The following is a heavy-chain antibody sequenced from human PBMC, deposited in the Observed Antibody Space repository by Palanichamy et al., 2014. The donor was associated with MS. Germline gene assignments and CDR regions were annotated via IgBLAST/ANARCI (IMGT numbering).Heavy chain of an antibody. CDR3: AKDKGTGRDHPHYNGMDV. V-gene: IGHV3-9*01. Sequence: VQLVEFGGGLVQPGRSLRLSCAASGFSFGDYVMHWVRQAPGKGPEWVSGISYDSGSVGYADPVKGRFTVSRDNAKNFLYLQMNGLRAEDTALYYCAKDKGTGRDHPHYNGMDVWGQGTTVTVSS. CDR1: GFSFGDYV. CDR2: ISYDSGSV. J-gene: IGHJ6*02. D-gene: IGHD2-15*01.